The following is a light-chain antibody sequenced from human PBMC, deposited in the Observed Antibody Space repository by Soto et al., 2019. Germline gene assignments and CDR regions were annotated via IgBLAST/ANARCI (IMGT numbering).Light chain of an antibody. CDR2: GAS. CDR1: QSVSSN. J-gene: IGKJ4*01. V-gene: IGKV3-15*01. Sequence: EIVMTQSPGTLSVSTGERATLSCRASQSVSSNLAWYQHKPGQAPRLLIYGASTRATGIPARFSGSGSGTDFTLTISSLQSEDFAVYFCQQYNNCPLTFGGGTKVEIK. CDR3: QQYNNCPLT.